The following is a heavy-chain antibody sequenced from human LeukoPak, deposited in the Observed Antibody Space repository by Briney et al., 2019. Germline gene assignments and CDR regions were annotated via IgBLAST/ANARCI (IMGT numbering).Heavy chain of an antibody. CDR1: GDSVFSNSAA. J-gene: IGHJ4*02. CDR2: TYYRSKWYN. CDR3: VRDVGFDFDY. V-gene: IGHV6-1*01. D-gene: IGHD3-10*01. Sequence: SQTLSLTCAISGDSVFSNSAAWNWIRQSPSRGLEWLGRTYYRSKWYNDYAVSVKSRIIINPDTSKNQFSLQLKSVTHEDTAVYYCVRDVGFDFDYWGQGTLVTVSS.